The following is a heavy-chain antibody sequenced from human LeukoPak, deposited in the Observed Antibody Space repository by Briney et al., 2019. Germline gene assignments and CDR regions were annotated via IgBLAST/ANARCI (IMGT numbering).Heavy chain of an antibody. V-gene: IGHV4-59*01. D-gene: IGHD3-10*01. Sequence: SETLSLTCTVSGGSISSYYWSWIRQPPGKGLEWIGYIYYSGSTNYNPSLKSRVTISVDTSKNQFSLKLSPVTAADTAVYYCARVAYYGSGSYAFDIWGQGTMVTVSS. CDR3: ARVAYYGSGSYAFDI. CDR1: GGSISSYY. CDR2: IYYSGST. J-gene: IGHJ3*02.